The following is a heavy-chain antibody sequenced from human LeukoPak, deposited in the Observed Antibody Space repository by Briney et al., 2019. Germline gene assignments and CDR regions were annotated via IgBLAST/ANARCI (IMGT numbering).Heavy chain of an antibody. CDR3: ARDVWTTDAFDI. V-gene: IGHV1-8*03. D-gene: IGHD3/OR15-3a*01. CDR2: MNPNSGNT. CDR1: GYTFTSYD. J-gene: IGHJ3*02. Sequence: GASVKVSCKASGYTFTSYDINWVRQATGQGLEWMGWMNPNSGNTGYAQKFQGRVTITRNTSISTAYMELSSLRPEDTAVYYCARDVWTTDAFDIWGQGTMVTVSS.